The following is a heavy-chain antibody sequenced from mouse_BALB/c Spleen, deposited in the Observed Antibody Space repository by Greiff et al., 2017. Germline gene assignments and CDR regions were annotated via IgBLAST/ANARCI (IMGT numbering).Heavy chain of an antibody. J-gene: IGHJ2*01. CDR3: ARSGIYDGYYFDY. V-gene: IGHV5-17*02. CDR1: GFTFSSFG. D-gene: IGHD2-3*01. CDR2: ISSGSSTI. Sequence: DVMLVESGGGLVQPGGSRKLSCAASGFTFSSFGMHWVRQAPEKGLEWVAYISSGSSTIYYADTVKGRFTISRDNPKNTLFLQMTSLRSEDTAMYYCARSGIYDGYYFDYWGQGTTLTVSS.